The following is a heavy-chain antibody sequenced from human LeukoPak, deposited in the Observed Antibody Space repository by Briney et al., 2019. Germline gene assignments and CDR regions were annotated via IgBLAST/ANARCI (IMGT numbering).Heavy chain of an antibody. V-gene: IGHV3-33*01. CDR3: AREAMGTIPYFDY. J-gene: IGHJ4*02. CDR2: IWYDGSNK. CDR1: GFSFSDHG. Sequence: GSLRLSCAASGFSFSDHGMHWVRQAPGKGLEWVAVIWYDGSNKYYADSVKGRFTISRDNSKNTVYLQMNSLRAEDTAVYYCAREAMGTIPYFDYWGQGTLVTVSS. D-gene: IGHD5-24*01.